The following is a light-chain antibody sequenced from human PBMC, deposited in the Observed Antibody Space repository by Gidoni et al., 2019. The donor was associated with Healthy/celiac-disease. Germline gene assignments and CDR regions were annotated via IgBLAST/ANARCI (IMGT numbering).Light chain of an antibody. CDR3: QQYNSYPLT. CDR2: KAS. Sequence: DIQMTPSPSTLSASVRDRVTIPCRASQSISSWLAWYQQKPGKAPKLLIYKASSLESGVPSRFSGSGSGTEFTLTISSLQPDDFATYYCQQYNSYPLTFGGGTKVEIK. V-gene: IGKV1-5*03. J-gene: IGKJ4*01. CDR1: QSISSW.